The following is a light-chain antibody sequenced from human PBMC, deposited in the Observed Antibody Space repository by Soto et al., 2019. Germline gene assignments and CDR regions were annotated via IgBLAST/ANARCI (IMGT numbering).Light chain of an antibody. V-gene: IGKV1-5*03. CDR2: KAS. Sequence: DIKMTQSPSALSASVGDRVSITCRASQSINSWLAWYQQKSGKAPKLLIYKASGLESGVPSRFSGSGSGTEFTLIISSLQPDDFATYYCQQYNSYPLTFGGGTKVDIK. CDR1: QSINSW. J-gene: IGKJ4*01. CDR3: QQYNSYPLT.